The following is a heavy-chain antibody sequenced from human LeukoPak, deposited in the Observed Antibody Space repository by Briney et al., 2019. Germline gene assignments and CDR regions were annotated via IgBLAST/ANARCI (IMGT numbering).Heavy chain of an antibody. D-gene: IGHD6-25*01. CDR3: AREVGRVAAPRLWQRYYSDY. V-gene: IGHV4-39*07. Sequence: PSETLSLTCTVSGTSISSSSYYWGWIRQPPGKGLEWIGSNYYRGSTYYNPSLKSRVTISVDTSKNQFSLKLSSVTAADTAVYYCAREVGRVAAPRLWQRYYSDYWGQGTLVTVSS. CDR2: NYYRGST. J-gene: IGHJ4*02. CDR1: GTSISSSSYY.